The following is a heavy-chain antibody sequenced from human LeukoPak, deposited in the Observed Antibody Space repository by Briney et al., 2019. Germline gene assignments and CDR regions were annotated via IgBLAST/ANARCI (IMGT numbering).Heavy chain of an antibody. V-gene: IGHV3-30*02. CDR3: AKGEDSAAGIFDY. Sequence: PGGSLRLSCAASGFTSSSYGMHWVRQAPGKGLEWVAFIRYDGSNKYYADSVKGRFTISRDNSKNTLYLQMNSLRAEDTAVYYCAKGEDSAAGIFDYWGQGTLVTVSS. D-gene: IGHD6-13*01. J-gene: IGHJ4*02. CDR2: IRYDGSNK. CDR1: GFTSSSYG.